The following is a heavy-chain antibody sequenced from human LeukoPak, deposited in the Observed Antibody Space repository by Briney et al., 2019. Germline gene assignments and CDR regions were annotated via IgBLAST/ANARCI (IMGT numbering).Heavy chain of an antibody. J-gene: IGHJ4*02. CDR1: GFTFDDYG. Sequence: PGGSLRLSCAASGFTFDDYGMSWVRQAPGKGLEWVSGINWNGGSTGYADSVKGRFTISRDNDKNSLYLQMNSLGAEDTALYYCARDFADGRDYWGLGTLVTVSS. CDR2: INWNGGST. CDR3: ARDFADGRDY. D-gene: IGHD5-24*01. V-gene: IGHV3-20*04.